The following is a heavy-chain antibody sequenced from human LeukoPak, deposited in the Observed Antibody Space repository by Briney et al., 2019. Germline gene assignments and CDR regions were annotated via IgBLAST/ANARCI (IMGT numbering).Heavy chain of an antibody. CDR1: GYTFTGYY. J-gene: IGHJ4*02. CDR3: ARAKAHDFWSGYYSPYFDY. V-gene: IGHV1-2*04. Sequence: ASVKVSCKASGYTFTGYYTHWVRQAPGQGLEWMGWINPNSGGTNYAQKFQGWVTMTRDTSISTAYMELSRLRSDDTAVYYCARAKAHDFWSGYYSPYFDYWGQGTLVTVSS. D-gene: IGHD3-3*01. CDR2: INPNSGGT.